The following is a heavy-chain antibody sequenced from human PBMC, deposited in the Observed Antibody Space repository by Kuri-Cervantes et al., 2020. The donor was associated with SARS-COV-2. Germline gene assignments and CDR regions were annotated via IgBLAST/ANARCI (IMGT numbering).Heavy chain of an antibody. J-gene: IGHJ6*01. D-gene: IGHD3-22*01. Sequence: GESLKISCKASGYTFTSYYMHWVRQAPGQGLEWMGIINPSGGSTSYAQKFQGRVTMTRDTSTSTAYMELRSLRSDDTAVYYCARREGYYYDSSGPLGYGMDVWGQGNTVNGAS. CDR2: INPSGGST. CDR1: GYTFTSYY. CDR3: ARREGYYYDSSGPLGYGMDV. V-gene: IGHV1-46*01.